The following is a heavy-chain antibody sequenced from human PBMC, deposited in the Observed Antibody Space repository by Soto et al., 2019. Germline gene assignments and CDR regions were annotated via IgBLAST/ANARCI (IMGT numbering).Heavy chain of an antibody. CDR1: GGSISSGGYY. CDR3: AREVPRSGYDPYNWFAP. V-gene: IGHV4-31*03. D-gene: IGHD5-12*01. J-gene: IGHJ5*02. CDR2: IYYSGST. Sequence: SETLSLTCTVSGGSISSGGYYWSWIRQHPGKGLEWIGYIYYSGSTYYNPSLKSRVTISVDTSKNQFSLKLSSVTAADTAVYYCAREVPRSGYDPYNWFAPPGQGTLVLVSS.